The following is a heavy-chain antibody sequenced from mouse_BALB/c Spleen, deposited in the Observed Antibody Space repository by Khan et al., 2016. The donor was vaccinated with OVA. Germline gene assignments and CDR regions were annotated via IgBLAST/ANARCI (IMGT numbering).Heavy chain of an antibody. CDR3: ARTMTTAKGYDYAMDY. J-gene: IGHJ4*01. Sequence: EVELVESGGDLVKPGGSLKLSCAASGFTFSSYGMSWVRQTPDKRLEWVATISSGGHYTYFPDSVRGRFTISRDNAKNTLYLQMSSLKSEDTARYYCARTMTTAKGYDYAMDYWGQGTSVTVSS. CDR2: ISSGGHYT. D-gene: IGHD1-2*01. V-gene: IGHV5-6*01. CDR1: GFTFSSYG.